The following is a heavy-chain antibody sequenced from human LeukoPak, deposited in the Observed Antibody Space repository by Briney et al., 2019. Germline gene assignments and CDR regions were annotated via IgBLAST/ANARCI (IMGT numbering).Heavy chain of an antibody. D-gene: IGHD4-17*01. Sequence: SETLSLTCAVYGGSFSGYYWSWIRQPPGKGLEWIGEINHSGSTNYNPSLKCRVTISVDTSKNQFSLKLSSVTAADTAVYYCAGYTVTRVFDYWGQGTLVTVSS. CDR3: AGYTVTRVFDY. CDR1: GGSFSGYY. CDR2: INHSGST. J-gene: IGHJ4*02. V-gene: IGHV4-34*01.